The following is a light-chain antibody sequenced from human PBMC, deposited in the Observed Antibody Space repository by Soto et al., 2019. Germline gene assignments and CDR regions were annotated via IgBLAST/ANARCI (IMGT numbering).Light chain of an antibody. V-gene: IGKV3-11*01. J-gene: IGKJ5*01. CDR3: QQRNIWPPVT. Sequence: EIVLTQSPATLSLSPGERATLSCRASPSVTNCLAWYQQKPGQPPRLLIYGAFTRATGIPARFSGSGSGTDFTLTISSLEPEDSAVYYCQQRNIWPPVTFGQGTRLEIK. CDR1: PSVTNC. CDR2: GAF.